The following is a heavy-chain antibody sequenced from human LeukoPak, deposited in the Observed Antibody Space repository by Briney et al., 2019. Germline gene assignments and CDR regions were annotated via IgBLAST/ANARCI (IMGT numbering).Heavy chain of an antibody. CDR2: IIPILGIA. J-gene: IGHJ6*02. CDR3: ARLVGDADGVPDYYGMDV. V-gene: IGHV1-69*04. CDR1: GGTFSSYA. Sequence: GASVKVSCKASGGTFSSYAISGVRQAPGQGLEWMGRIIPILGIANYAQQFQGRVPITADKSTSTAYMELSSLRSEDTAVYYCARLVGDADGVPDYYGMDVWGQGTTVTVSS. D-gene: IGHD1-26*01.